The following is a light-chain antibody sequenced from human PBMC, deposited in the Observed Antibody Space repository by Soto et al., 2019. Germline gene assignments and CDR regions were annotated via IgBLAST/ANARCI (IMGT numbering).Light chain of an antibody. CDR2: HAS. CDR1: QDITNS. CDR3: QQDYGLPPLT. V-gene: IGKV1-33*01. J-gene: IGKJ5*01. Sequence: DNQMTQSPSSLSASIGDRVTITCQAGQDITNSLCWYQQKPGKAPNILIYHASKLAKGVTSRFSGSGSGTDFSFIITRLQREDLATYYCQQDYGLPPLTVGQR.